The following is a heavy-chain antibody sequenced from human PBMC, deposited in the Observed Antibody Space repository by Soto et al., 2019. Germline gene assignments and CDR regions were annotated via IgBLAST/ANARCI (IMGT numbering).Heavy chain of an antibody. CDR1: GASISTYY. D-gene: IGHD2-15*01. Sequence: SETLSLTCTVSGASISTYYWSWIRQPAGKGLEWIGRISTSGSTYYNPSLRSRVTISVDTSKNQFSLKLSSVTAADTAVYYCARQGYCSGGSCYLFDPWGQGTLVTVSS. J-gene: IGHJ5*02. CDR2: ISTSGST. CDR3: ARQGYCSGGSCYLFDP. V-gene: IGHV4-4*07.